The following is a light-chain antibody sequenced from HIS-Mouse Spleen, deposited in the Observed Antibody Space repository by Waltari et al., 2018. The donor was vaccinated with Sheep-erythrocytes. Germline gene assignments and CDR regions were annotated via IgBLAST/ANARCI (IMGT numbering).Light chain of an antibody. CDR3: CSYAGSYNHV. J-gene: IGLJ1*01. Sequence: QSALTQPRSVSGSPGQSVTISCTGTSSDVGGYNSVSWYQQHPGNAPKLMIYDVRKRPSGVPDRFSGSKSGNTASLTISGLQAEDEADYYCCSYAGSYNHVFATGTKVTVL. V-gene: IGLV2-11*01. CDR2: DVR. CDR1: SSDVGGYNS.